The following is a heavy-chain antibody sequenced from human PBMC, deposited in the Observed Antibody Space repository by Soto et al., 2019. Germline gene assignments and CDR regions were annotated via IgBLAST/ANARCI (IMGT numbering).Heavy chain of an antibody. CDR2: ISGSGGST. Sequence: GGSLRLSCAASGFTFSSYAMSWVRQAPGKGLEWVSAISGSGGSTYYADSVKGRFTISRDNSKNTLYLQMNSLRAEDTAVYYCAKVKCSGGSCYDETGEEYYFDYWGQGTLVTVSS. J-gene: IGHJ4*02. D-gene: IGHD2-15*01. V-gene: IGHV3-23*01. CDR3: AKVKCSGGSCYDETGEEYYFDY. CDR1: GFTFSSYA.